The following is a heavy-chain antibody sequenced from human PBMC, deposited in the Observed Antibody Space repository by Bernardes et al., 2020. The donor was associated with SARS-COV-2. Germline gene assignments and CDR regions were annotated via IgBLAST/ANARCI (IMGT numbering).Heavy chain of an antibody. J-gene: IGHJ5*02. CDR2: IKQDESEK. Sequence: GGSLRLSCAASGFSFSAYWMSWVRQAPGKGLEWVANIKQDESEKYYVDSVKGRFTISRDNAKSSQYLQMNSLRVEDTAVYYCARGWSRFDPWGQGTLVTISS. D-gene: IGHD2-15*01. CDR3: ARGWSRFDP. V-gene: IGHV3-7*01. CDR1: GFSFSAYW.